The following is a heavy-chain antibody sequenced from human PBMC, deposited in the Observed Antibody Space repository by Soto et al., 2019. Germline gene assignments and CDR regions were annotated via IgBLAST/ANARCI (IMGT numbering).Heavy chain of an antibody. CDR2: IIPIFGTA. D-gene: IGHD2-21*02. CDR3: ARGALAYCGGDCYLRLTYCYGMDV. J-gene: IGHJ6*02. CDR1: GGTFSSYA. Sequence: QVQLVQSGAEVKKPGSSVKVSCKASGGTFSSYAISWVRQAPGQGLEWMGGIIPIFGTANYAQKFQGRVTITADKSTSTAYMELSSLRSEDTAVYYCARGALAYCGGDCYLRLTYCYGMDVWGQGTTVTVSS. V-gene: IGHV1-69*06.